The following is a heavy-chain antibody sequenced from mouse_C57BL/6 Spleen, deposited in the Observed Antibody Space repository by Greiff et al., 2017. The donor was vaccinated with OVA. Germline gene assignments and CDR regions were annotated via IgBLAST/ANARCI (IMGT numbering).Heavy chain of an antibody. CDR3: ARESLSY. J-gene: IGHJ3*01. Sequence: VQLKESGPGLVKPSQSLSLTCSVTGYSITSGYYWNWIRQFPGNKLEWMGYISYDGSNNYNPSLKNRISITRDTSKNQFFLKLNSVTTEDTATYYCARESLSYWGQGTLVTVSA. CDR1: GYSITSGYY. V-gene: IGHV3-6*01. D-gene: IGHD6-2*01. CDR2: ISYDGSN.